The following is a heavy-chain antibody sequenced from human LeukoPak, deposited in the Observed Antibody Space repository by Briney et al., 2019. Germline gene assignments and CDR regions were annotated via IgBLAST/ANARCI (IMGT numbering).Heavy chain of an antibody. CDR3: ASQARGHGMDV. CDR1: GGSISSYY. Sequence: SETLSLTCTVSGGSISSYYWSWIRQPPGKGLEWIGYIYYSGSTYYNPSLKSRVTISVDTSKNQFSLKLSSVTAADTAVYYCASQARGHGMDVWGQGTTVTVSS. CDR2: IYYSGST. D-gene: IGHD3-16*01. V-gene: IGHV4-30-4*01. J-gene: IGHJ6*02.